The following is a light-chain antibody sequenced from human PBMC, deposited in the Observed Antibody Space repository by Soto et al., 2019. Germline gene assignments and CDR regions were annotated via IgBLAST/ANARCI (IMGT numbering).Light chain of an antibody. CDR3: SSYTSSSTLVV. Sequence: QSVLTQPASVSGSPGQSITISCTGTSSDVGDYNYVSWYQQDPGKAPKLMIYDVSNRPSGVSNRFSGSKSGNTASLTISGLQAEDEADYYCSSYTSSSTLVVLGGGTKLTVL. CDR2: DVS. V-gene: IGLV2-14*01. J-gene: IGLJ2*01. CDR1: SSDVGDYNY.